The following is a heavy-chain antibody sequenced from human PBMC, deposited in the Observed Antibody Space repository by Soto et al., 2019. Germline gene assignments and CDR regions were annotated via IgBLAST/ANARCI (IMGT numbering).Heavy chain of an antibody. CDR3: ARDTYDGRLLEWFLTGASGMDV. Sequence: PSETLSLTCTVSGGSISSGGYYWSWIRQHPGKGLEWIGYIYYSGSTYYNPSLKSRVTISVDTSKNQFSLKLSSVTAADTAVYYCARDTYDGRLLEWFLTGASGMDVWGQGTTVTVSS. V-gene: IGHV4-31*03. CDR1: GGSISSGGYY. D-gene: IGHD3-3*01. J-gene: IGHJ6*02. CDR2: IYYSGST.